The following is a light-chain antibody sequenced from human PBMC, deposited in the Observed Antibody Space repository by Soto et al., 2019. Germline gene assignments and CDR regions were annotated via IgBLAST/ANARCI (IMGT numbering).Light chain of an antibody. CDR3: TSYTSTSAPGV. CDR2: DVT. V-gene: IGLV2-14*03. Sequence: QSALTQPASVSGSPGQSITISCTGTSSEVGGYNYVSWYQQHPGKAPRLLIYDVTRRPSGVSNRFSASKSGNTASLTISGLQAEDEADYYCTSYTSTSAPGVFGGGTKLTVL. J-gene: IGLJ3*02. CDR1: SSEVGGYNY.